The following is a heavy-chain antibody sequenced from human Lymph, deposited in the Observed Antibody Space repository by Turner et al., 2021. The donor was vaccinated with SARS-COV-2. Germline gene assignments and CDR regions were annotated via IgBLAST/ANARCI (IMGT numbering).Heavy chain of an antibody. Sequence: EVQRLESGGGWVQPGGSLGPPCPASGFTFSSYAMSWVRQAPGKGLEWVSTISGSGDSTYYADSVKGRFTISRDNSKNTLYLQMNSLRAEDTAVYYCAKDPNWYVLSAVDYWGQGTLVTVSS. CDR1: GFTFSSYA. V-gene: IGHV3-23*01. CDR2: ISGSGDST. J-gene: IGHJ4*02. CDR3: AKDPNWYVLSAVDY. D-gene: IGHD2-8*01.